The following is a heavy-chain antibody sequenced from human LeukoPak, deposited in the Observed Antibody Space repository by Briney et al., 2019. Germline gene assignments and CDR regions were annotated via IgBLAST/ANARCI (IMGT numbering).Heavy chain of an antibody. J-gene: IGHJ3*02. CDR1: GGSFSGYY. CDR3: ARPQKRRTYDSSGYYYTPRAAFDI. CDR2: INHSGST. Sequence: SETLSLTCAVYGGSFSGYYWSWIRQPPGKGLEWIGEINHSGSTNYNPSLKSRVTISVDTSKNQFSLKLSSVTAADTAVYYCARPQKRRTYDSSGYYYTPRAAFDIWGQGTMVTVSS. V-gene: IGHV4-34*01. D-gene: IGHD3-22*01.